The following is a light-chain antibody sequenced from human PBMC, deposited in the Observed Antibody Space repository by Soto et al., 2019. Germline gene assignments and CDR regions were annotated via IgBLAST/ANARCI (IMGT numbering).Light chain of an antibody. J-gene: IGKJ4*01. Sequence: VSTQSPGTLSLSKGERATLSCRASHTVRNNYLAWYQQKPGQAPRLLIYDASSRATGIPDRFSGGGSGTDFTLTISRLEPEDFAVYYCQQFSSYPLTFGGGSKVDI. CDR3: QQFSSYPLT. V-gene: IGKV3-20*01. CDR1: HTVRNNY. CDR2: DAS.